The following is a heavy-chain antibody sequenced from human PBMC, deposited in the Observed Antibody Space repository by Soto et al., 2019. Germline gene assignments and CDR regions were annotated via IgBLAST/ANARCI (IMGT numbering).Heavy chain of an antibody. D-gene: IGHD3-9*01. CDR1: GYSISSNYL. V-gene: IGHV4-38-2*01. J-gene: IGHJ4*02. Sequence: KPSETLSLTCVVSGYSISSNYLWGWIRQPPGKGLEWIGSTYPSGSTYYNPSLKSRVTISVDTSKNQFSLELTSVTAADTAVYYCARLPPVRYFDSWGQGALVTSPQ. CDR2: TYPSGST. CDR3: ARLPPVRYFDS.